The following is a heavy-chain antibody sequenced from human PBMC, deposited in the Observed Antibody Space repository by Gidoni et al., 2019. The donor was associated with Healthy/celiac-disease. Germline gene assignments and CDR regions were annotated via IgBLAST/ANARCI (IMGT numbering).Heavy chain of an antibody. Sequence: EVQLLESGGGLVQPGGSLRLSCAASGFTFSSYAMSWVRQAPGKGLEWVSAISGSGGSTYYADSVKGRFTISRDNSKNTLYLQMNSLRAEDTAVYYCAKNHKTVDYYYDSSGLGGYYGMDVWGQGTTVTVSS. CDR3: AKNHKTVDYYYDSSGLGGYYGMDV. CDR2: ISGSGGST. J-gene: IGHJ6*02. CDR1: GFTFSSYA. V-gene: IGHV3-23*01. D-gene: IGHD3-22*01.